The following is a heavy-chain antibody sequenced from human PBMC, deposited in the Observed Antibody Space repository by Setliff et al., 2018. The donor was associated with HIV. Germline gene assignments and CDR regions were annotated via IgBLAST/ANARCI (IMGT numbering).Heavy chain of an antibody. CDR3: AKGLCGPNCYSAFDL. Sequence: GGSLRLSCTTSGFTFKDYAMNWVRQAPGKGLEWVSGISGSGVATYYADSVRGRFTISRDNSKNTMYLQMNSLTAEDTAVYYCAKGLCGPNCYSAFDLWGQGTLVTVSS. CDR1: GFTFKDYA. J-gene: IGHJ3*01. V-gene: IGHV3-23*01. CDR2: ISGSGVAT. D-gene: IGHD2-21*01.